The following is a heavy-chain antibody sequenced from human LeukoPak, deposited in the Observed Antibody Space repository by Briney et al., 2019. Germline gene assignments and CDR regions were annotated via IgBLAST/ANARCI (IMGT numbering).Heavy chain of an antibody. CDR1: GGSISGGSYY. D-gene: IGHD1-26*01. Sequence: SQTLSLTCTVSGGSISGGSYYWSRIRQPAGKGLEWIGRIYTSGSTNYNPSLKSRVTISVDTSKNQFSLKLSSVTAADTAVYYCAREEVGAVDYWGQGTLVTVSS. CDR3: AREEVGAVDY. CDR2: IYTSGST. V-gene: IGHV4-61*02. J-gene: IGHJ4*02.